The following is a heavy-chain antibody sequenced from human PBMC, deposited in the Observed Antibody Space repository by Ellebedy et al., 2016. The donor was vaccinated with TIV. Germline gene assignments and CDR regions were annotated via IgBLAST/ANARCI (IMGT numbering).Heavy chain of an antibody. CDR1: GFTFSSYA. CDR2: ITSNGGST. Sequence: GESLKISCSASGFTFSSYAMHWVRQAPGKGLEYVSAITSNGGSTYYADSVKGRFTISRDNSKNTLYLQMSSLRAEDTAVFYCVKDFFGILTGSPFDYWGQGTLVTVSS. D-gene: IGHD3-9*01. V-gene: IGHV3-64D*06. CDR3: VKDFFGILTGSPFDY. J-gene: IGHJ4*02.